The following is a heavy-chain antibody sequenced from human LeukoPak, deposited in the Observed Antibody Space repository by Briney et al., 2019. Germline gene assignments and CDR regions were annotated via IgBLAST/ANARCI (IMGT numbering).Heavy chain of an antibody. CDR3: ARGALRKGGYEDYYYMDV. V-gene: IGHV1-18*01. D-gene: IGHD5-12*01. J-gene: IGHJ6*03. Sequence: GASVKVSCKASGYTFTSYGISWVRQAPGQGLEWMGWISAYNGNTNYAQKLQGRVTMTTDTSTSTAYMELSSLRSEDTAVYYCARGALRKGGYEDYYYMDVWGKGTTVTISS. CDR2: ISAYNGNT. CDR1: GYTFTSYG.